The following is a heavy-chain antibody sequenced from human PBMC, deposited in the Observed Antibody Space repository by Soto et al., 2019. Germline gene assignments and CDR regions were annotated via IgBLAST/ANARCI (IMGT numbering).Heavy chain of an antibody. V-gene: IGHV4-30-4*01. D-gene: IGHD3-3*01. J-gene: IGHJ4*02. Sequence: QVQLQEPGPGLVEPSQTLSLTCTVSGASVRSDYYYWSWIRQPPGRGLEWIGHIYNSGSTYSNPSLKSRVTVSLDTSKNQFSLKLSSATAADTAVYYCARGPSADKVDYWGQGTLVTVSS. CDR1: GASVRSDYYY. CDR2: IYNSGST. CDR3: ARGPSADKVDY.